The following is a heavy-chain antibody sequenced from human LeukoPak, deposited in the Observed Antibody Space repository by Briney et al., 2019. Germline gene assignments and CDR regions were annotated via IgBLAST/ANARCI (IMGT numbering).Heavy chain of an antibody. V-gene: IGHV3-7*01. D-gene: IGHD3-16*01. CDR1: GFTFSISW. CDR2: IRQDGEEK. CDR3: ARQFRGLTANYLDY. J-gene: IGHJ4*02. Sequence: GGSLRLSCAASGFTFSISWMTWVRQAPGKGLEWVANIRQDGEEKYSVDSVKGRFTISRDNAKNSLYLQMNSLRAEDTAVYYCARQFRGLTANYLDYWGQGTLVTVSS.